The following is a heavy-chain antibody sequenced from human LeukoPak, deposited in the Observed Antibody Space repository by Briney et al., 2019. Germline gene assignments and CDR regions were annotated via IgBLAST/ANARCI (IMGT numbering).Heavy chain of an antibody. Sequence: GGSLGLSCAASGFTFSSYSMNWVRQAPGKGLEWVSSISSSSSYIYYADSVKGRFTISRDNAKNSLYLQMNSLRAEDTAVYYCATDYVWGSFDYWGQGTLVTVSS. V-gene: IGHV3-21*01. CDR3: ATDYVWGSFDY. D-gene: IGHD3-16*01. CDR1: GFTFSSYS. J-gene: IGHJ4*02. CDR2: ISSSSSYI.